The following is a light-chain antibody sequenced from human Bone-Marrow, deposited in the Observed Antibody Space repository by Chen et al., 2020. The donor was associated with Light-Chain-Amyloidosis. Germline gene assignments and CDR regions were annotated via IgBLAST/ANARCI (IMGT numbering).Light chain of an antibody. Sequence: QSALTQPASVSGSPGQSITISCTGTSSDVGSYDFVSWYQQHAGKAPKLMIYEVTKRPSGVSNLFSGSKSGNTASLTISGLQAEDEADYYCCSYAGSPLYVFGTGTKVSVL. CDR1: SSDVGSYDF. J-gene: IGLJ1*01. V-gene: IGLV2-23*02. CDR2: EVT. CDR3: CSYAGSPLYV.